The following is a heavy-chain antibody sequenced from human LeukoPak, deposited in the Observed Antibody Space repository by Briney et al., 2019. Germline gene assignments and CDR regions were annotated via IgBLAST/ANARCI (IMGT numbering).Heavy chain of an antibody. V-gene: IGHV3-30*19. Sequence: GGSLRLSCAPSGFTFSNYGIHWVRQAPGKGLEWVAVISYDGSNKYYADSVKGRFTISRDNSKNTLYLQMNSLRAEDTAVYYCARSRHSYDSTGFPHYWGQGTLVTVSS. CDR3: ARSRHSYDSTGFPHY. CDR2: ISYDGSNK. CDR1: GFTFSNYG. J-gene: IGHJ4*02. D-gene: IGHD3-22*01.